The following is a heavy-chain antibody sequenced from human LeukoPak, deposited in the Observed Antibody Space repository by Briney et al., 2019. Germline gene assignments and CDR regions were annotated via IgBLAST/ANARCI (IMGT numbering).Heavy chain of an antibody. CDR1: GFTFSSYA. D-gene: IGHD1-26*01. CDR3: AKSGIDSGSYYVYYYYYYMDV. J-gene: IGHJ6*03. CDR2: ISGRGDDT. Sequence: PGGSLRLSCAASGFTFSSYAMNWVRRAPGKGLEWVSSISGRGDDTYYADSVKGRFTISRDNSKNTLYLQMNSLRAEDTAVYYCAKSGIDSGSYYVYYYYYYMDVWGKGTTVTVSS. V-gene: IGHV3-23*01.